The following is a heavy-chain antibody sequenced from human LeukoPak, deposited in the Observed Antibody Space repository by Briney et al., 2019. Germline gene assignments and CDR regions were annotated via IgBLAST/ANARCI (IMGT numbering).Heavy chain of an antibody. CDR1: GFTFRSHG. J-gene: IGHJ4*02. D-gene: IGHD4-17*01. CDR3: ARDYGDYARYDY. CDR2: IRGDGSST. Sequence: GGTLRLSCVASGFTFRSHGMNWVRQAPGKGLEWVSGIRGDGSSTSYADSVKGRFTISRDNAKNTLYLQMNSLRAEDTAVYYCARDYGDYARYDYWGQGTLVTVPS. V-gene: IGHV3-74*01.